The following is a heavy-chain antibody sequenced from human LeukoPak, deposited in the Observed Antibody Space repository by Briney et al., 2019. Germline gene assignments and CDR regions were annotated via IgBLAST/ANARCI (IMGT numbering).Heavy chain of an antibody. V-gene: IGHV3-74*01. Sequence: PGRSLRLSCAASGFTFSTYWMHWVRQAPGKGLVWVSRINSDGSSTICADSVKGRFTISRDNAKNTLYLQMNSLSAEDTAVYYCARGAPARYFGAFDIWGRGTMVTVSS. CDR2: INSDGSST. D-gene: IGHD3-9*01. CDR3: ARGAPARYFGAFDI. J-gene: IGHJ3*02. CDR1: GFTFSTYW.